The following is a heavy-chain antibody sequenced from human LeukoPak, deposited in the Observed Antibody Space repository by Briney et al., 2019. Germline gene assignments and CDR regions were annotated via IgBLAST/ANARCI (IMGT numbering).Heavy chain of an antibody. D-gene: IGHD3-3*01. V-gene: IGHV4-59*01. CDR1: GGSISSYY. J-gene: IGHJ4*02. CDR3: ARVDFWSGYGLDY. Sequence: SETLSLTCTVSGGSISSYYWSWIRQPPGKGLEWIGYIYYSGSTNYNPSLKSRVTISVDTSKNQFSLKLSSVTAADTAVYYCARVDFWSGYGLDYWGQGTLATVSS. CDR2: IYYSGST.